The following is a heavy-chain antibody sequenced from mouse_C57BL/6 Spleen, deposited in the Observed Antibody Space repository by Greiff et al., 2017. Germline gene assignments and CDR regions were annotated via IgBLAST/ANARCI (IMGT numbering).Heavy chain of an antibody. CDR3: ARWLTTVVATDAMDY. V-gene: IGHV1-42*01. CDR1: GYSFTGYY. D-gene: IGHD1-1*01. Sequence: VQLKQSGPELVKPGASVKISCKASGYSFTGYYMNWVKQSPENSLEWIGEINPSTGGTTYNQKFKAKATLTVNKSSSTAYMQLKSLTSEDSAVYYCARWLTTVVATDAMDYWGQGTSVTVSS. J-gene: IGHJ4*01. CDR2: INPSTGGT.